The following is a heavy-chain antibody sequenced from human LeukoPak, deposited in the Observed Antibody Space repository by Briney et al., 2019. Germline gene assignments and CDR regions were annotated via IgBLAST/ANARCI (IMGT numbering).Heavy chain of an antibody. J-gene: IGHJ4*02. Sequence: GGSLRLSCAVSGFTLSSYAMSWVRQAPGKGLEWVSGISSSGANIYYADSVKGRFTISRDNFKNTLYLQMNSLRAEDTAVYYCAKDSPYGGSFYYIDYWGQGTLVTVSS. V-gene: IGHV3-23*01. CDR1: GFTLSSYA. CDR2: ISSSGANI. CDR3: AKDSPYGGSFYYIDY. D-gene: IGHD2/OR15-2a*01.